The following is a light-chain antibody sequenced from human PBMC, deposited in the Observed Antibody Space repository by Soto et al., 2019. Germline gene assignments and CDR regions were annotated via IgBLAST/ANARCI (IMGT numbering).Light chain of an antibody. Sequence: VLTQPASVSGSPGQSIAISCTGSSSDVGIYNYVSWYQQHPGKVPKLIIYEVTNRPSGVSNRFSGSKSGHTASLTISRLQSEDEADYYCCSYTSSDTYVFGTGTKVTVL. J-gene: IGLJ1*01. CDR2: EVT. CDR1: SSDVGIYNY. CDR3: CSYTSSDTYV. V-gene: IGLV2-14*01.